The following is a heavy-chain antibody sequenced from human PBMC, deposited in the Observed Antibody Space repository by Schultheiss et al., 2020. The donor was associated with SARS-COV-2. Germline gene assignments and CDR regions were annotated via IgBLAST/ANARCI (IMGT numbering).Heavy chain of an antibody. V-gene: IGHV3-23*01. CDR2: ISGSGGGT. CDR1: GFTFNNYA. CDR3: AKIIAVADSYYYYGMDV. Sequence: GGSLRLSCAASGFTFNNYAMSWVRQAPGKGLEWVSAISGSGGGTYYADSVKGRFTISRDNSKNTLYLQMNSLRAEDTAVYYCAKIIAVADSYYYYGMDVWGQGTTVTVSS. D-gene: IGHD6-19*01. J-gene: IGHJ6*02.